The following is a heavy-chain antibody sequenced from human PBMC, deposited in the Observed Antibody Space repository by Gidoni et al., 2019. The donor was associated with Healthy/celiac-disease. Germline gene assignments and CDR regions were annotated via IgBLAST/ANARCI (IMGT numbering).Heavy chain of an antibody. D-gene: IGHD3-10*01. J-gene: IGHJ4*02. CDR2: IYSGGST. CDR3: ASDIYGSGSQPDY. Sequence: EVQLVESGGGLIQPGGSLRLSCAASGFTVSSNYMSWVRQAPGKGLEWVSVIYSGGSTYYADSVKGRFTISRDNSKNTLYLQMNSLRAEDTAVYYCASDIYGSGSQPDYWGQGTLVTVSS. CDR1: GFTVSSNY. V-gene: IGHV3-53*01.